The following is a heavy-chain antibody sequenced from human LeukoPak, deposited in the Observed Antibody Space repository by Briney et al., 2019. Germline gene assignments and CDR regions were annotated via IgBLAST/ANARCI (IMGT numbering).Heavy chain of an antibody. V-gene: IGHV4-4*09. CDR1: GGSISSYY. J-gene: IGHJ4*02. Sequence: PSETLSLTCTVSGGSISSYYWSWIRQPPGKGLEWIGYIHTSGSTNYNPSLKSRVTISVDTSKNQFSLKLSSVTAADTAVYYYARLWFGRDYCGQGTLVTVSS. CDR2: IHTSGST. CDR3: ARLWFGRDY. D-gene: IGHD3-10*01.